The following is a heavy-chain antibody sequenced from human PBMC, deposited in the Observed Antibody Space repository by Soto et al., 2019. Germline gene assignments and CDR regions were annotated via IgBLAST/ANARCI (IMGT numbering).Heavy chain of an antibody. D-gene: IGHD3-3*01. Sequence: QLQLQESGPGLVKPSETLSLTCTVSGGSIRSSSSYWDWIRQPPGKGLEWIGSIYYSGSTYYNPSLKSRVIISMDKSKNQFSLNVSSVTAADTALYYCARRRGVVPDGMDVWGQGTTVIVSS. J-gene: IGHJ6*02. CDR3: ARRRGVVPDGMDV. CDR2: IYYSGST. CDR1: GGSIRSSSSY. V-gene: IGHV4-39*01.